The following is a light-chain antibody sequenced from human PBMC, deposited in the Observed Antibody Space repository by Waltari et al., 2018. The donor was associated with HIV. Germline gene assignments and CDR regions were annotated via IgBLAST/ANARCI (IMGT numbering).Light chain of an antibody. V-gene: IGLV2-8*01. Sequence: QSALTQPPSASGSPGQSVTILCTGTSSDVGGYNYVSWYQPHPGKAPKLMIYEVTKRPAVVPDRFAGPKSCNAASLTVSGLQAGDEADYDCSAYAGSNSYVFGTGTKVTVL. CDR3: SAYAGSNSYV. CDR2: EVT. J-gene: IGLJ1*01. CDR1: SSDVGGYNY.